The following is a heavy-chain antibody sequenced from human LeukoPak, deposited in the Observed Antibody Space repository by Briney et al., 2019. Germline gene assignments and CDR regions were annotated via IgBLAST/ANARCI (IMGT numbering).Heavy chain of an antibody. V-gene: IGHV1-18*01. CDR1: GYTFTNDA. CDR2: ISAYNGNT. CDR3: ARDHPTVTTNWVF. Sequence: ASVKVSCKASGYTFTNDAISWVRHAPGQGLQWMGWISAYNGNTNYAQNLQGRVTMTTDTSTSTAYMELRSLRSDDTAVYYCARDHPTVTTNWVFWGQGTLVTVSS. D-gene: IGHD4-17*01. J-gene: IGHJ4*02.